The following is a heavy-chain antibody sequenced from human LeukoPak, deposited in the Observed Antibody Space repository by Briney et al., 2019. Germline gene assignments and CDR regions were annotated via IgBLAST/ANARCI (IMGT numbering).Heavy chain of an antibody. CDR2: ISSSSSTI. J-gene: IGHJ4*02. CDR1: GFTFSSYS. Sequence: PERSLRPSAAASGFTFSSYSMNLVRQGPWKSLDQVSYISSSSSTISYAESVKGRFTISRDNAKNSLYLQMNSLRDEDTAVYYCATTRIAAAGTDYWGQGTLVTVSS. V-gene: IGHV3-48*02. D-gene: IGHD6-13*01. CDR3: ATTRIAAAGTDY.